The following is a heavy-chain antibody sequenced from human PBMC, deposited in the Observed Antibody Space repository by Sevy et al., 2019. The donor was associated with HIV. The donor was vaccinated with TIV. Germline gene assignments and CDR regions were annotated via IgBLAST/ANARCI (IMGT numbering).Heavy chain of an antibody. CDR2: ISAYNGNR. CDR3: ARLVGAYSWYFDL. V-gene: IGHV1-18*01. CDR1: GYTFSSHT. J-gene: IGHJ2*01. D-gene: IGHD1-26*01. Sequence: ASVKVSCKASGYTFSSHTVSWVRQAPGQGLEWMGSISAYNGNRNFAQKFQDRVTMTTDTSTSIAYMDLRSLTSDDTVVYFCARLVGAYSWYFDLWGHGTLVTVSS.